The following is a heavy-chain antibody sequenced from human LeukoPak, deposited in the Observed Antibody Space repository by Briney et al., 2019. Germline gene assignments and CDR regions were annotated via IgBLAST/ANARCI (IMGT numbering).Heavy chain of an antibody. J-gene: IGHJ4*02. D-gene: IGHD5-24*01. Sequence: GGSLRLSCAASGVTFRSYAMTWVRQAPGKGLEWVSVITSSGDTTYYADSVKGRFTISRDNSKNTLYLQINSLRAEDTAVYYCAKLSGYTDCWGQGTLVTVSS. CDR2: ITSSGDTT. CDR1: GVTFRSYA. CDR3: AKLSGYTDC. V-gene: IGHV3-23*01.